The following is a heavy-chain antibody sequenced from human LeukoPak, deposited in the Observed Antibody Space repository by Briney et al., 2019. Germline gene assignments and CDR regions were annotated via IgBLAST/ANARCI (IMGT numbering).Heavy chain of an antibody. J-gene: IGHJ4*02. V-gene: IGHV1-2*02. D-gene: IGHD5-12*01. CDR2: INPYSGGT. CDR3: ARAGATYDRAPDY. Sequence: ASVHVSCQASGYTFTDYYMHWVRQAPGQGGAWVGWINPYSGGTNYEQKFQGRLTMTRDTYISTAYVELSRLRSDDTAVYYCARAGATYDRAPDYWGQGTLVTVSS. CDR1: GYTFTDYY.